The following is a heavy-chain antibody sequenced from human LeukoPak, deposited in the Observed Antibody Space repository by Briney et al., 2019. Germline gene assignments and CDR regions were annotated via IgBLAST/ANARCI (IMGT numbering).Heavy chain of an antibody. V-gene: IGHV3-21*01. CDR1: GFTFSSYA. D-gene: IGHD3-3*01. CDR2: ISSSSSYI. Sequence: GSLRLSCAASGFTFSSYAMSWVSQAPGKGLEWVSSISSSSSYIYYADSVKGRFTISRDNAKNSLYLQMNSLRAEDTAVYYCARDRHYDFWSGYPYFDYWGQGTLVTVSS. CDR3: ARDRHYDFWSGYPYFDY. J-gene: IGHJ4*02.